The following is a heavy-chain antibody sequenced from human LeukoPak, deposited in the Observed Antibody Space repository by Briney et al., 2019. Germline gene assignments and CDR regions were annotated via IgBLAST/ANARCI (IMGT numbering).Heavy chain of an antibody. D-gene: IGHD3-3*01. CDR2: INSDGSST. CDR1: GFTYSSYW. CDR3: ARDYDFWSGYSFGY. V-gene: IGHV3-74*01. J-gene: IGHJ4*02. Sequence: GGSLRLSCAASGFTYSSYWMRWVRQAPGKGLVWVGHINSDGSSTTYADSVKGRFTISRDNAKNTLYLQMNSLRAEDTAVYYCARDYDFWSGYSFGYWGQGTLVTVSS.